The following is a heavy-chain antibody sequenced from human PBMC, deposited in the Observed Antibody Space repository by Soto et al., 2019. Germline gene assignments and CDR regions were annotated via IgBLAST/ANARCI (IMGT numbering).Heavy chain of an antibody. J-gene: IGHJ6*02. CDR3: AWLRGGYRYGPFRDV. CDR1: GGSFSGYY. Sequence: SETLSLTCAVYGGSFSGYYWSWIRQPPGKGLEWIGEINHSGSTNYNPSLKSRVTISVDTSKNQFSLKLSSVTAADTAVYYCAWLRGGYRYGPFRDVWGQGTTVTVSS. D-gene: IGHD5-18*01. V-gene: IGHV4-34*01. CDR2: INHSGST.